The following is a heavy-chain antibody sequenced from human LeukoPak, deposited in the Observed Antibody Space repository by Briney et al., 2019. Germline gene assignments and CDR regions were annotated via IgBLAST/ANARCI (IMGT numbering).Heavy chain of an antibody. Sequence: GGSLRLSCAASGFTFSSYAMSWVRQAPGKGLEWVSVISGGGSSTYYADSVKGRFTISRDNSKNTLCLQVNSLRADDTAVYYCAKRIDSYGRNAFDIWGQGTMVTVSS. CDR2: ISGGGSST. CDR3: AKRIDSYGRNAFDI. D-gene: IGHD1-26*01. J-gene: IGHJ3*02. V-gene: IGHV3-23*01. CDR1: GFTFSSYA.